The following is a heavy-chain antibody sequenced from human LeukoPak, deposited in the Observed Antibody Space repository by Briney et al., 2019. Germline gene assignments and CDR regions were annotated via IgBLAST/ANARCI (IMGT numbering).Heavy chain of an antibody. V-gene: IGHV3-64*01. Sequence: PGGSLRLSCAGSGLTFSHYYMHWVRQAPGKGLEYVSAISYNGDETYYGKSVKGRFTISRDNSKKTLYLQMGSLRAEDTAVYYCARDPSVGGFSGSELDFWGQGTLVTVSS. CDR3: ARDPSVGGFSGSELDF. D-gene: IGHD3-16*01. CDR1: GLTFSHYY. CDR2: ISYNGDET. J-gene: IGHJ4*02.